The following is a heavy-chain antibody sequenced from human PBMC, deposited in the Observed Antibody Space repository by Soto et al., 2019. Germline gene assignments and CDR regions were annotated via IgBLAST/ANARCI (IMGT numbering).Heavy chain of an antibody. Sequence: PGGSLRLSCAASGFTFSTYGMHWVRQAPGKGLEWVAVISYDGSNKYYADSVKGRFTISRDNSKNTLYLQMNSLRAEDTAVYYCAREEWLVREGIDYWGQGTLVTVSS. J-gene: IGHJ4*02. D-gene: IGHD6-19*01. V-gene: IGHV3-30*03. CDR2: ISYDGSNK. CDR3: AREEWLVREGIDY. CDR1: GFTFSTYG.